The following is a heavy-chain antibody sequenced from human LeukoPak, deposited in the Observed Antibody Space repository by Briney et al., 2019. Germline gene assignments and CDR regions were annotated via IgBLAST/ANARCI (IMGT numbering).Heavy chain of an antibody. CDR1: GYTLTELS. J-gene: IGHJ4*02. CDR2: FDPEDGET. CDR3: ATGFVAAAGSKEYYFDY. D-gene: IGHD6-13*01. Sequence: APVKVSCKVSGYTLTELSMHWVRQAPGKGLEWMGGFDPEDGETIYAQKFQGRVTMTEDTSTDTAYMELSSLRSEDTAVYYCATGFVAAAGSKEYYFDYWGQGTLVTVSS. V-gene: IGHV1-24*01.